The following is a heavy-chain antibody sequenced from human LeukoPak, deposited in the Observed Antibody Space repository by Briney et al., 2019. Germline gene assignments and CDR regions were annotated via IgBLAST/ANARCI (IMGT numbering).Heavy chain of an antibody. CDR1: VYTFSGYY. J-gene: IGHJ4*02. D-gene: IGHD3-9*01. CDR3: ARDHDAIDY. CDR2: INPNSGGT. V-gene: IGHV1-2*02. Sequence: GASVNVSCKSSVYTFSGYYIHSVRQAPGQGLEWMGWINPNSGGTNYAQKFQGRVTMTRDTSITTAYMELSRLRSDDTAVYYCARDHDAIDYWGQGTLVTVSS.